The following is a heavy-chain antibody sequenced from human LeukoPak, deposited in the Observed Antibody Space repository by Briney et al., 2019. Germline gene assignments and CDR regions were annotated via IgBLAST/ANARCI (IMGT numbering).Heavy chain of an antibody. V-gene: IGHV3-73*01. CDR1: GFTFSGSA. J-gene: IGHJ4*02. Sequence: GGSLRLSCAASGFTFSGSAMHWVRQASGKGLEWVGRIRNKANNYATAYAASVKGRFTISRDDSKNTAFLQMNSLKTDDTAIYYCTTHDAGIQPPLRWGQGTLVTVSS. D-gene: IGHD5-18*01. CDR3: TTHDAGIQPPLR. CDR2: IRNKANNYAT.